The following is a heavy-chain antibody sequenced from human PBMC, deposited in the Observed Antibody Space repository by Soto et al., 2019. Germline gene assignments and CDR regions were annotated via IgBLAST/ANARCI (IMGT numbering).Heavy chain of an antibody. Sequence: QVQLVESGGGVVQPGRSLRLSCEASGFTFSSHSMHWVRQAPGKGLEWVAVIAFDGSYKYYADSVKGRFTISRDNSKNTLYLQMTSLRPEDTAVYYCARGASIVVPGTSFDYWGQGTLVTVSS. D-gene: IGHD6-19*01. J-gene: IGHJ4*02. CDR2: IAFDGSYK. CDR3: ARGASIVVPGTSFDY. V-gene: IGHV3-30*04. CDR1: GFTFSSHS.